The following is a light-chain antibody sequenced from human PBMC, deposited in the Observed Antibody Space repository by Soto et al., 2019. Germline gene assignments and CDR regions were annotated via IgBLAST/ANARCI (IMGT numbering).Light chain of an antibody. Sequence: QSALTQPASVSGSPGQSITISCTGTSSDVGGYNYVSWYQQYPGKAPKLMIYDVSNRPSGVSNRFSGSKSGNTASLTISGLQAEDEADYYCSSYIISNTLVFGSGTKLTVL. CDR1: SSDVGGYNY. CDR2: DVS. J-gene: IGLJ1*01. CDR3: SSYIISNTLV. V-gene: IGLV2-14*01.